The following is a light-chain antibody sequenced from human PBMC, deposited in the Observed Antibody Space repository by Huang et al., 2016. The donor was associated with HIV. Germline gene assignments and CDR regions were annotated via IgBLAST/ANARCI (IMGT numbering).Light chain of an antibody. V-gene: IGKV3-20*01. J-gene: IGKJ2*01. CDR3: QQYGSSPET. CDR2: GAS. Sequence: EIVLTQSPGTLSLSPGERATLSCRASQRVSSRDLAWYQQKPGQAPRPLIYGASSRATGIPDRFSGSGSGTDFTLTISRLEPEDFAVYYCQQYGSSPETFGQGTKLEIK. CDR1: QRVSSRD.